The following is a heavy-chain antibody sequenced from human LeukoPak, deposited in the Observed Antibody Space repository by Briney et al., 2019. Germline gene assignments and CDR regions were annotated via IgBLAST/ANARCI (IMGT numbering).Heavy chain of an antibody. CDR2: IKQDGSEK. CDR3: ARFPRYCSSTSCRYFGY. CDR1: GFTFSSYW. V-gene: IGHV3-7*01. J-gene: IGHJ4*02. D-gene: IGHD2-2*01. Sequence: GGSLRLSCAASGFTFSSYWMSWVRQAPGKGLEWVANIKQDGSEKYYVDSVKGRFTISRDNAKNSLYLQMNSLRAEDTAVYCCARFPRYCSSTSCRYFGYWGQGTLVTVSS.